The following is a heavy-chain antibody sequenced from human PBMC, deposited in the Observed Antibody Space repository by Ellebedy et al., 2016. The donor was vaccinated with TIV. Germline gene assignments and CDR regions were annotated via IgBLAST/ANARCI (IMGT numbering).Heavy chain of an antibody. J-gene: IGHJ5*02. CDR2: ISAYNNNT. V-gene: IGHV1-18*01. CDR3: ASGGGCNNSTCYEDWFDP. Sequence: ASVKVSCKASGYTFISYGISWVRQAPGQGLEWMGWISAYNNNTNYAQKFQGRVTMITDTSTSTAYMELRSLRSDDTAVYYCASGGGCNNSTCYEDWFDPWGQGTLVTVSS. D-gene: IGHD2-2*01. CDR1: GYTFISYG.